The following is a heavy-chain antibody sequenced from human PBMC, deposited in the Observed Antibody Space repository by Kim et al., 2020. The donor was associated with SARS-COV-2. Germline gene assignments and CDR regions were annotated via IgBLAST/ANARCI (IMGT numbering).Heavy chain of an antibody. Sequence: SETLSLTCAVYGGSFSGYYWSWIRQPPGKGLEWIGEINHSGSTNYNPSLKSRVTISVDTSKNQFSLKLSSVTAADTAVYYCARDYYDSIDYWGQGTLVTV. CDR3: ARDYYDSIDY. J-gene: IGHJ4*02. D-gene: IGHD3-22*01. CDR2: INHSGST. CDR1: GGSFSGYY. V-gene: IGHV4-34*01.